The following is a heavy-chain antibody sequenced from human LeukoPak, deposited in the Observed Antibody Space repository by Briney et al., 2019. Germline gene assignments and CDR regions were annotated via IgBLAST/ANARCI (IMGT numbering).Heavy chain of an antibody. CDR1: GFTFSSYG. CDR2: ISYDGSNK. Sequence: QPGGSLRLSCAASGFTFSSYGMHWVRQAPGKGLEWVAVISYDGSNKYYAGSVKGRFTISRDNSKDTLYLQMNSLRAEDTAVYYCAKDHYRHDSSGYYYCPDYWGQGTLVTVSS. J-gene: IGHJ4*02. CDR3: AKDHYRHDSSGYYYCPDY. D-gene: IGHD3-22*01. V-gene: IGHV3-30*18.